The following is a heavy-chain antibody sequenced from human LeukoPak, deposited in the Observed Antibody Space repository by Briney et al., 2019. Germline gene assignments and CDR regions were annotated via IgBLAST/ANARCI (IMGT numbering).Heavy chain of an antibody. V-gene: IGHV1-2*02. CDR3: ARGWCGYSYGSCWFDP. J-gene: IGHJ5*02. CDR1: GYTFTGYY. CDR2: INPNGGGT. D-gene: IGHD5-18*01. Sequence: ASVKVSCKASGYTFTGYYMHWVRQAPGQGLEWMGWINPNGGGTNYAQKFQGRVTMTRDTSISTAYMELSRLRSDDTAVYYCARGWCGYSYGSCWFDPWGQGTPVTVSS.